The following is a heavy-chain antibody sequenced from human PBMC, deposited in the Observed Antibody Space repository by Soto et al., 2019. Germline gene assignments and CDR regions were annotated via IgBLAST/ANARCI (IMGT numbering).Heavy chain of an antibody. J-gene: IGHJ4*02. Sequence: EVQLVESGVGLVQPGRSLRLSCAASGFTFDDYAMHWVRQAPGKGLEWVSGISWNSGSIGNADSVKGRFTISRDNAKNSLYLQMNSLRAEDTALYYCAKQLELRTNGDYAYDYWGQGTLVTVSS. CDR1: GFTFDDYA. CDR2: ISWNSGSI. CDR3: AKQLELRTNGDYAYDY. V-gene: IGHV3-9*01. D-gene: IGHD1-7*01.